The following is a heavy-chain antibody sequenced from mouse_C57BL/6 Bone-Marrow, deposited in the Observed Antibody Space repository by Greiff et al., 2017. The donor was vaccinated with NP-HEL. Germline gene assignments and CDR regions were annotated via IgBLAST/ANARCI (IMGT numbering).Heavy chain of an antibody. Sequence: EVKVVESGGDLVKPGGSLKLSCAASGFTFSSYGMSWVRQTPDKRLEWVATISSGGSYTYYPDSVKGRFTISRANAKNTLYLPMSSLKSEDTAMYYCARRDYGFYAMDYWGQGTSVTVSS. CDR1: GFTFSSYG. V-gene: IGHV5-6*01. D-gene: IGHD2-4*01. CDR2: ISSGGSYT. CDR3: ARRDYGFYAMDY. J-gene: IGHJ4*01.